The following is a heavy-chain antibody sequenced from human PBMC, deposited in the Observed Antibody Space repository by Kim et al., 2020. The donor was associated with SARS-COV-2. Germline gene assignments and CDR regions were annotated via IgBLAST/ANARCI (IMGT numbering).Heavy chain of an antibody. J-gene: IGHJ4*02. CDR3: ARGSNPQTMFRVADF. Sequence: GGSLRLSCAASGFTFSSFAMHWVRQAPGKGLEWVAVISYDGSNKYYADSVKGRFTISRDNSKNTLYLQMNSLGAEDTAVYYCARGSNPQTMFRVADFWGQGTLVTVSS. D-gene: IGHD3-3*01. V-gene: IGHV3-30*04. CDR1: GFTFSSFA. CDR2: ISYDGSNK.